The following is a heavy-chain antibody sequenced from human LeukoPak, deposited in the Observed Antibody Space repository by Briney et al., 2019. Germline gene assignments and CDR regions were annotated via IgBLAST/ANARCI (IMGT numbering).Heavy chain of an antibody. J-gene: IGHJ4*02. V-gene: IGHV4-4*07. CDR3: ARRDFSSGWSFDY. Sequence: PSETLSLTCTVSGGSLSNYQWTWIRQPAGKGLEWIGQIRTSGSTNYNPPLKSRVTMSVDTSENQVSLTIRSVTAADTAVYYCARRDFSSGWSFDYWGQGTLVTVSS. CDR1: GGSLSNYQ. D-gene: IGHD6-19*01. CDR2: IRTSGST.